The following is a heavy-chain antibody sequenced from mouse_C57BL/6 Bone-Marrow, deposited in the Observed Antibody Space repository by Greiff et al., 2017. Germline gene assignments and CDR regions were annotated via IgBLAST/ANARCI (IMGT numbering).Heavy chain of an antibody. V-gene: IGHV1-81*01. Sequence: VQLQQSGAELARTGASVKLSCKASGYTFTSYGISWVKQRTGQGLEWIGEIYPRSGNTYYNEKFKGKATLTADKSSSTAYMELRSLTSEDSAVYFCARSRGYDGYPYFDYWGQGTTLTVSS. CDR1: GYTFTSYG. CDR3: ARSRGYDGYPYFDY. D-gene: IGHD2-3*01. CDR2: IYPRSGNT. J-gene: IGHJ2*01.